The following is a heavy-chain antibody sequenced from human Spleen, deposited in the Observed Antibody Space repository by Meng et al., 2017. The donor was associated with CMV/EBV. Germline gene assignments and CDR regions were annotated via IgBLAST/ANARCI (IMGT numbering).Heavy chain of an antibody. CDR2: ISGSRSFI. J-gene: IGHJ4*02. CDR1: GFTFTTHT. D-gene: IGHD3-10*01. CDR3: AKGRMVRGVITGALDY. Sequence: GGSLRLSCAASGFTFTTHTLTWVRQAPGKGLEWVAKISGSRSFIDYAGSVKGRFTVSRDNAKNSLYLQMNSLRAEDTAEYYCAKGRMVRGVITGALDYWGQGTLVTVSS. V-gene: IGHV3-21*04.